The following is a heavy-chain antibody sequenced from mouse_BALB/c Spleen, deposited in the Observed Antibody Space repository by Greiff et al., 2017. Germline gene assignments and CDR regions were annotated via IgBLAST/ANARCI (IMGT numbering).Heavy chain of an antibody. D-gene: IGHD1-1*01. J-gene: IGHJ3*01. V-gene: IGHV3-6*02. CDR3: AREAHYYGSSYGFAY. Sequence: EVQVVESGPGLVKPSQSLSLTCSVTGYSITSGYYWNWIRQFPGNKLEWMGYISYDGSNNYNPSLKNRISITRDTSKNQFFLKLNSVTTEDTATYYCAREAHYYGSSYGFAYWGQGTLVTVSA. CDR2: ISYDGSN. CDR1: GYSITSGYY.